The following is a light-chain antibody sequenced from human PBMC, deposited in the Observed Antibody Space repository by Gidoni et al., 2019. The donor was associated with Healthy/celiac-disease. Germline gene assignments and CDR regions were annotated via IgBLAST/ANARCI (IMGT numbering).Light chain of an antibody. Sequence: QSVLTQPPSASGTPGQRVPIHCSGSSSNIGSNTVNWYQQLPGTDPKLLIYSNNQRPSGVPDRFSGSKSGTSASLAISGLQSEDEADYDCAAWDDSLNGVVFGGGTKLTGL. CDR2: SNN. CDR1: SSNIGSNT. V-gene: IGLV1-44*01. J-gene: IGLJ2*01. CDR3: AAWDDSLNGVV.